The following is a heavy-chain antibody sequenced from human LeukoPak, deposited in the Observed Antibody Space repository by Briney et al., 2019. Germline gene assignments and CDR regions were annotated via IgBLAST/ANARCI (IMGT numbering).Heavy chain of an antibody. D-gene: IGHD3-3*01. CDR3: ARQDTITTPGVDY. CDR1: GGSISGSSYY. J-gene: IGHJ4*02. V-gene: IGHV4-39*01. Sequence: SETLSLTCTVSGGSISGSSYYWGWIRRPPGKGLEWIGNVYYSGTTYYSPSLKSRVTISVDTSKNQFSLKLSSVTAADTAVYYCARQDTITTPGVDYWGQGTPVTVSS. CDR2: VYYSGTT.